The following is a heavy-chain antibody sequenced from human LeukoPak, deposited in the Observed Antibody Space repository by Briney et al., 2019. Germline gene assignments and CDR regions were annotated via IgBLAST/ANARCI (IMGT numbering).Heavy chain of an antibody. CDR1: GGTFISYA. J-gene: IGHJ4*02. CDR3: ARGVMATYYFGY. CDR2: IIPILGIA. Sequence: SVKVSCKASGGTFISYAISWVRQAPGQGLEWMGRIIPILGIANYAQKFQGRVTITADKSTSTAYMELSSLRSEDTAVYYCARGVMATYYFGYWGQGTLVTVSS. V-gene: IGHV1-69*04. D-gene: IGHD5-24*01.